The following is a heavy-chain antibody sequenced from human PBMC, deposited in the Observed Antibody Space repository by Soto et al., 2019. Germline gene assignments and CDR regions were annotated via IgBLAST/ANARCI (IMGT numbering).Heavy chain of an antibody. Sequence: SETLSLTCTVSGGSISSGDYYWSWIRQPPGKGLEWIGYIYYSGSTYYNPSLKSRVTISVDTSKNQFSLKLSSVTAADTAVYYCASYDSSGYYSRYFDYWGQGTLVTVSS. CDR1: GGSISSGDYY. CDR3: ASYDSSGYYSRYFDY. CDR2: IYYSGST. D-gene: IGHD3-22*01. J-gene: IGHJ4*02. V-gene: IGHV4-30-4*01.